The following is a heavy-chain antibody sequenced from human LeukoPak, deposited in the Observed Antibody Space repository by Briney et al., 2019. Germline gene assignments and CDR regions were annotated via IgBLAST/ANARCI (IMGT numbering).Heavy chain of an antibody. D-gene: IGHD3-10*01. Sequence: SETLSLTCTVSGGSISSSSYYWGWIRQPPGKGLEWIGSIYYSGSTYYNPSLKSRVTISVDTSKNQFSLKLSSVTAADTAVYYCASSSQLWFGDDYWGQGTLVTVSS. V-gene: IGHV4-39*01. J-gene: IGHJ4*02. CDR2: IYYSGST. CDR3: ASSSQLWFGDDY. CDR1: GGSISSSSYY.